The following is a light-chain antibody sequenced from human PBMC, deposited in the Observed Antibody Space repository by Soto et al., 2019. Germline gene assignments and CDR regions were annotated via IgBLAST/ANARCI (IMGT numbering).Light chain of an antibody. J-gene: IGKJ1*01. Sequence: EIVMTQSPATLSVSPGEGATLSCRASQSVNSNLAWYQQTRGQAPRLLMFDASTRATGIPARFSGSGSGTEFTLTISSLQSEDFAIYYCQQYNNWPRTFGQGTKVDNK. CDR2: DAS. CDR3: QQYNNWPRT. CDR1: QSVNSN. V-gene: IGKV3-15*01.